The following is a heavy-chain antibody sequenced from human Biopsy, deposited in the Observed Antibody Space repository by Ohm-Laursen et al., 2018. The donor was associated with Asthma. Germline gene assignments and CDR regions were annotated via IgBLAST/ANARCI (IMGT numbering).Heavy chain of an antibody. V-gene: IGHV3-23*01. CDR1: GFTFSNYV. CDR3: ARGDSSGWSHYYFDY. D-gene: IGHD6-19*01. J-gene: IGHJ4*02. CDR2: ISPDGRSA. Sequence: SLRLSCAASGFTFSNYVMSWVRQAPGKGLEWVSTISPDGRSAHGPDSSRGRFTISRDNSRDTLYLQMRSLRADDTAVYYCARGDSSGWSHYYFDYWGQGTLVTVSS.